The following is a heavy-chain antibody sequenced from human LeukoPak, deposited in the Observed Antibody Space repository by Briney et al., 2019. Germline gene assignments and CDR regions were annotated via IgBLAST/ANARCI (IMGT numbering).Heavy chain of an antibody. CDR1: GGSISSGSYY. V-gene: IGHV4-61*02. CDR2: IYTSGST. D-gene: IGHD2-21*01. CDR3: ARVGMWWAIDY. J-gene: IGHJ4*02. Sequence: SETLSLTCTVSGGSISSGSYYWSWIRQPAGKGLEWIGRIYTSGSTNYNPSLKSRVTISVDTSKNQFSLKLSSVTAADTAVYYCARVGMWWAIDYWGQGTLVTASS.